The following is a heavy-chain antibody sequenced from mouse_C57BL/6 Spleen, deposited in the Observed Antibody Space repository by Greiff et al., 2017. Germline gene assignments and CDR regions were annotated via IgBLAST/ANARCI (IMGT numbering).Heavy chain of an antibody. J-gene: IGHJ3*01. CDR3: AYYGSSPFAY. V-gene: IGHV1-82*01. D-gene: IGHD1-1*01. Sequence: QVQLQQSGPELVKPGASVKISCKASGYAFSSSWMNWVKQRPGKGLEWIGRIYPGDGDTNYNGKCKGKATLTADKSSSTAYMQLSSLTSEDSAVYFCAYYGSSPFAYWGQGTLVTVSA. CDR2: IYPGDGDT. CDR1: GYAFSSSW.